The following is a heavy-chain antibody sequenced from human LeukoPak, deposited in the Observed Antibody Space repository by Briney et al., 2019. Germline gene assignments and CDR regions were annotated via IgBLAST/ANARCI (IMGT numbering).Heavy chain of an antibody. CDR2: IYHSGST. CDR1: GGSISSGGYY. Sequence: SEALSLTCTVSGGSISSGGYYWSWIRHPPGKGLEWIGYIYHSGSTYYNPSLKSRVTISVDRSKNQSSLKLSSVTAADTAVYYCASRTTEGAFDIWGQGTMVTVSS. J-gene: IGHJ3*02. D-gene: IGHD1-1*01. CDR3: ASRTTEGAFDI. V-gene: IGHV4-30-2*01.